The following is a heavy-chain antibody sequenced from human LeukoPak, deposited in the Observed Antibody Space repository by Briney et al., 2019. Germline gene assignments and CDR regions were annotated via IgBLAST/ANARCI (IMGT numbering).Heavy chain of an antibody. J-gene: IGHJ4*02. CDR1: GYTLRNYD. Sequence: ASVKVSCKASGYTLRNYDISWVRQAPGQGLEWMGWISVYNGNTNYAQKFQGRVTMTTDTSTSTAYMELRSLRSDDTAMYYCARVDAGNYYGHDFWGQGTLVTVTS. CDR3: ARVDAGNYYGHDF. D-gene: IGHD1-26*01. CDR2: ISVYNGNT. V-gene: IGHV1-18*01.